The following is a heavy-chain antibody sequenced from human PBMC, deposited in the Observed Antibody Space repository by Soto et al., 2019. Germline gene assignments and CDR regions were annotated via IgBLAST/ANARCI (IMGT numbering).Heavy chain of an antibody. CDR2: ISYDGSNK. D-gene: IGHD5-18*01. J-gene: IGHJ4*02. Sequence: QVQLVESGGGVVQPGRSLRLSCAASGFTFSSYAMHWVHQAPGKGLEWVAVISYDGSNKYYADSVKGRFTISRDNSKNTLYLQMNSLRAEDTAVYYCARDTAMVTNYFDYWGQGTLVTVSS. V-gene: IGHV3-30-3*01. CDR1: GFTFSSYA. CDR3: ARDTAMVTNYFDY.